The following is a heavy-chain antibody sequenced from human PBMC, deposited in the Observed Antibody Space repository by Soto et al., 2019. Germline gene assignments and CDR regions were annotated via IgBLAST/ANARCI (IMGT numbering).Heavy chain of an antibody. J-gene: IGHJ5*02. D-gene: IGHD2-15*01. CDR2: IYYSGST. V-gene: IGHV4-59*01. CDR1: GGSISSYY. Sequence: SETLSLTCTVSGGSISSYYWSWIRQPPGKGLEWIGYIYYSGSTNYNPSLKSRVTISVDTSKNQFSLKLSSVTAADTAVYYCGRSGYCSGGSCSRTDWFDPWGQGTLVTVSS. CDR3: GRSGYCSGGSCSRTDWFDP.